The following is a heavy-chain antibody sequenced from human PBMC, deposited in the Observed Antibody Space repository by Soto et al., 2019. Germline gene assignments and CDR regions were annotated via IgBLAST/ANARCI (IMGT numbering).Heavy chain of an antibody. J-gene: IGHJ6*03. CDR1: GDTFSDYY. D-gene: IGHD5-12*01. CDR3: ARESGGATATLDYYYFYMDV. CDR2: INPNSGAT. V-gene: IGHV1-2*04. Sequence: QVQLVQSGAEVRKPGASVTVSCRTSGDTFSDYYIHWVRQAPGQGLEWMGRINPNSGATNYAQKFRGWVTMTRDTSIRTVYMQLSRLRSDDTAVYYCARESGGATATLDYYYFYMDVWGTGTTVTVSS.